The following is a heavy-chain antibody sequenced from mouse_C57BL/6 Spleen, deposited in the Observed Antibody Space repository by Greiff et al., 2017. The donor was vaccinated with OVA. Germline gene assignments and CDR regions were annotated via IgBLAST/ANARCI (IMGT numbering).Heavy chain of an antibody. CDR3: AKGDWGFAY. V-gene: IGHV1-50*01. CDR1: GYTFTSYW. Sequence: VQLQQPGAELVKPGASVKLSCKASGYTFTSYWMQWVQQRPGQGLEWIGEIDPSDSYTNYNQKFKGKATLTVDTSSSTAYMQLSSLTSEDSAVYYCAKGDWGFAYWGQGTLVTVSA. D-gene: IGHD4-1*01. J-gene: IGHJ3*01. CDR2: IDPSDSYT.